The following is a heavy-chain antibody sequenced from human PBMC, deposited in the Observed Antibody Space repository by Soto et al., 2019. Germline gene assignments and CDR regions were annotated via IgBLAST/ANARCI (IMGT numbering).Heavy chain of an antibody. J-gene: IGHJ6*02. CDR2: IKSKTDGGTT. CDR3: STDLVYGDYVFLYGMDV. V-gene: IGHV3-15*07. CDR1: GFTFSNAW. D-gene: IGHD4-17*01. Sequence: GGSLRLSCAASGFTFSNAWMNWVRQAPGKGLEWVGRIKSKTDGGTTDYDAPVKGRFTISRDDSKNTLYLQMNSLKTEDTAVYYCSTDLVYGDYVFLYGMDVWGQGTTVTVSS.